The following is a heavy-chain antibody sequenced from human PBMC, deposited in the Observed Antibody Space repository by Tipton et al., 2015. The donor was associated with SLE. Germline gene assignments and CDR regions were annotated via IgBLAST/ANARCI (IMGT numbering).Heavy chain of an antibody. CDR3: AKWNYYDTTGAFDI. CDR1: GFTFSSYA. CDR2: ISGSGGST. V-gene: IGHV3-23*01. D-gene: IGHD3-22*01. Sequence: SLRLSCAASGFTFSSYAMSWVRQAPGKGLEWVSAISGSGGSTYYADSVKGRFTISRDNSRHTLYLQMNSLRAEDTAVYYCAKWNYYDTTGAFDIWGQGTMVTVSS. J-gene: IGHJ3*02.